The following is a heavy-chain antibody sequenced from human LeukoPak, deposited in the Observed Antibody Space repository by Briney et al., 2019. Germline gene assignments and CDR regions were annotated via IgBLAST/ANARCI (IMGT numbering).Heavy chain of an antibody. CDR1: GFTFSSYS. CDR3: ARDHSSLWFGESTYMDV. J-gene: IGHJ6*03. D-gene: IGHD3-10*01. Sequence: NPGGSLRLSCAASGFTFSSYSMSWVRQAPGKGLEWVSSISSSSSYIYYADSVKGRFTISRDNAKNSLYLQMNSLRAEDTAVYYCARDHSSLWFGESTYMDVWGKGTTVTVSS. V-gene: IGHV3-21*01. CDR2: ISSSSSYI.